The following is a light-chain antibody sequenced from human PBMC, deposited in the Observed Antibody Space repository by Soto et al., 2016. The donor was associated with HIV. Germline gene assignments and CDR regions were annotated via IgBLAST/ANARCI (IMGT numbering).Light chain of an antibody. J-gene: IGKJ1*01. Sequence: IQMTQSPSFLSASVGDRVTITCRASQGISSYLAWYQQKPGKAPKLLIYAASTLQSGVPSRFSGSGSGTEFTLTISSLQPEDFATYYCLQDYNYPRTFGQGTKVEI. CDR3: LQDYNYPRT. CDR1: QGISSY. V-gene: IGKV1-9*01. CDR2: AAS.